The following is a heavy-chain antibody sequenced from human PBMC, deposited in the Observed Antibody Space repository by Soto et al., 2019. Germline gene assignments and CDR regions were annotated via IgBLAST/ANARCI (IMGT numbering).Heavy chain of an antibody. J-gene: IGHJ5*02. CDR3: ARAAVRGVIGRFDP. CDR2: INAGNGNT. V-gene: IGHV1-3*05. CDR1: GYTFTSYA. Sequence: QVQLVQSGAEEKKPGASVKVSCKASGYTFTSYAMHWVRQAPGQRLEWMGWINAGNGNTKYSQKFQGRVTITRDTSASTAYMELSSLRSEDTAVYYCARAAVRGVIGRFDPWGQGTLVTVSS. D-gene: IGHD3-10*01.